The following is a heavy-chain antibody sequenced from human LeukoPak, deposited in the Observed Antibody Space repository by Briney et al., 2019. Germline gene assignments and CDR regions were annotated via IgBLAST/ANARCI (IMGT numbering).Heavy chain of an antibody. CDR2: ISSSSSYI. Sequence: GGSLRLSCAASGFTFSSYSMNWVRQAPGKGLEWVSSISSSSSYIYYADSVKGRFTISRDNAKNSLYLQMNSLRAEDTAVYYCARALTIYDSSGYYYSYWGQGTLVTASS. CDR1: GFTFSSYS. V-gene: IGHV3-21*01. J-gene: IGHJ4*02. D-gene: IGHD3-22*01. CDR3: ARALTIYDSSGYYYSY.